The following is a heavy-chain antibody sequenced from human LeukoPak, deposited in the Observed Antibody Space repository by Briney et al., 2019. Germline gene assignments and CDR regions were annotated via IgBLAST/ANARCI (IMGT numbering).Heavy chain of an antibody. CDR2: ISGGGAGT. V-gene: IGHV3-23*01. CDR3: AKDFVRYNIQFDY. J-gene: IGHJ4*02. CDR1: GFTFSSYA. D-gene: IGHD1-1*01. Sequence: GGSLRLSCAASGFTFSSYAMSWVRQAPGKGLEWFSSISGGGAGTYYADSVRGRFTISRDNSKNTLYLQMNSLGAEDTALYYCAKDFVRYNIQFDYWGQGALVTVSS.